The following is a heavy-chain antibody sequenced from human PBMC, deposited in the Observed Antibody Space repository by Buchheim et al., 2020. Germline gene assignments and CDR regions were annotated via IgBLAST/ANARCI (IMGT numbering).Heavy chain of an antibody. Sequence: QVQLVESGGGVVQPGRSLRLSCAASGFTFSSYGMHWVRQAPGKGLEWVAVISYDGSNKYYADSVKGRFTISRDNSKKTLYLQMNSLRAEDTAVYYCAKDASKSDFWSGYYYYYYYMDVWGKGTT. CDR1: GFTFSSYG. D-gene: IGHD3-3*01. CDR2: ISYDGSNK. CDR3: AKDASKSDFWSGYYYYYYYMDV. J-gene: IGHJ6*03. V-gene: IGHV3-30*18.